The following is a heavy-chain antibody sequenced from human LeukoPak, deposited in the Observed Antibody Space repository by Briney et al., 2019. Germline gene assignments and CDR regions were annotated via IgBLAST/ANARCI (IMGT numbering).Heavy chain of an antibody. D-gene: IGHD7-27*01. J-gene: IGHJ6*03. Sequence: GASVKVSCKASGYTFTSYGISWVRQAPGQGLEWMGWISAYNGNTNYAQKLQGRVTMTTDTSTSTAYMELRSLRSDDTAVYYCARGLSGNWGFYYYYYYMDVWGKGTTVTASS. CDR3: ARGLSGNWGFYYYYYYMDV. CDR2: ISAYNGNT. V-gene: IGHV1-18*01. CDR1: GYTFTSYG.